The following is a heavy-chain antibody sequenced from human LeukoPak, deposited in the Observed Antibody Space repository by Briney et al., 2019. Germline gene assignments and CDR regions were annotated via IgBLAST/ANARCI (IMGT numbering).Heavy chain of an antibody. D-gene: IGHD3-10*01. CDR1: GGSMSSYY. CDR2: IYSTGST. J-gene: IGHJ5*02. Sequence: PSETLSLTCTVSGGSMSSYYWSWIRQPAGKGLEWIGRIYSTGSTNCNPSLKSRVTMSVDASKNQFSLRLSSVTAADTAVYYCAGDHQLYGSPWDWFDPWGQGMLVTVSS. V-gene: IGHV4-4*07. CDR3: AGDHQLYGSPWDWFDP.